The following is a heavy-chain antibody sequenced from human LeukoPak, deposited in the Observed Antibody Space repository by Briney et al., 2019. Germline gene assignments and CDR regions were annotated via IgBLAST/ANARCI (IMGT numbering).Heavy chain of an antibody. D-gene: IGHD6-6*01. CDR2: ISTTGSAI. V-gene: IGHV3-48*03. CDR1: GFAFSYSE. CDR3: ARVRMSIMDV. J-gene: IGHJ6*02. Sequence: PGGSLRLSCVTSGFAFSYSEMTWVRQAPGKGLEWVSYISTTGSAIYYADSLKGRFTISRDNAKNSVYLQMNSLRAEDMGIYYCARVRMSIMDVWGQGTTVTVSS.